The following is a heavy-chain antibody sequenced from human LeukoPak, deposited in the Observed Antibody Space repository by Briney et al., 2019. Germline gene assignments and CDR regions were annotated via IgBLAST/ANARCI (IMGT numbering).Heavy chain of an antibody. Sequence: PSETLSLTRTVSGGSISTYHWSWIRQPPGKGLEWIGYIYYSGSTNYNPSLKSRVTISLDTSKNQFSLKLTSMTAADTAVYFCARERDSGTSDYWGQGTLVTVSS. J-gene: IGHJ4*02. CDR2: IYYSGST. CDR1: GGSISTYH. CDR3: ARERDSGTSDY. D-gene: IGHD1-26*01. V-gene: IGHV4-59*01.